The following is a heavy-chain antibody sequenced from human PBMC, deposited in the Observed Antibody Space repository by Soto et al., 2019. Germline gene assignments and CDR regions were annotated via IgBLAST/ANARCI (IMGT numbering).Heavy chain of an antibody. J-gene: IGHJ4*02. Sequence: QVHLVQSGAEVKKPGASVKVSCKASGYTFTGYYMHWVRQAPGQGLEWMGWINPTTGGTNVEQKFQGRLTMTRDTSISTAYMELSGLTSDDTAVYYCTRKVATFNFDSWGQGTLVTVSS. D-gene: IGHD5-12*01. CDR2: INPTTGGT. CDR3: TRKVATFNFDS. CDR1: GYTFTGYY. V-gene: IGHV1-2*02.